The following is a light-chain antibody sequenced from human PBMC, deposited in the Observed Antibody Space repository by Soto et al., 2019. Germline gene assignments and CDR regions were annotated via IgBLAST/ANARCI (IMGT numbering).Light chain of an antibody. J-gene: IGLJ2*01. Sequence: QSVLTQPASVSGSPGQSITISCAGTSSDVGGFNFVSWYQHHPGKAPKLVIYEVSNRPSGVSTRFSGSKSGNTASLTISGLQAEDEAEYYCSSYRGGSHVVFGGGTKLTV. V-gene: IGLV2-14*01. CDR2: EVS. CDR3: SSYRGGSHVV. CDR1: SSDVGGFNF.